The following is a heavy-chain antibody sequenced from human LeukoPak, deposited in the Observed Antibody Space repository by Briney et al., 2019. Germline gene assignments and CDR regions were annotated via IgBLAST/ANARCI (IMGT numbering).Heavy chain of an antibody. Sequence: QPGRSLRLSCAASGFTFSTYAMNWVRQAPGKGLEWVAVISYDGRQNYYADSVKGRFTISRDNSKNTLYLQMNSLRDEDSAAYYCARVYLERLRAGYFDHWGKGTWVTVSP. J-gene: IGHJ4*02. D-gene: IGHD2-8*01. V-gene: IGHV3-30*04. CDR1: GFTFSTYA. CDR3: ARVYLERLRAGYFDH. CDR2: ISYDGRQN.